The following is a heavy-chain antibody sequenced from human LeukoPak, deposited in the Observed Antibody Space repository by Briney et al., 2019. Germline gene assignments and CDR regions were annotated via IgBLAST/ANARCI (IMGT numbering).Heavy chain of an antibody. CDR2: IWYDGSNK. J-gene: IGHJ4*02. CDR3: ARELNWDCSSTSCSRRYFDY. CDR1: GFTFSSYG. D-gene: IGHD2-2*01. V-gene: IGHV3-33*01. Sequence: PGRSLRLSCAASGFTFSSYGMHWVRQAPGKGLEWVAVIWYDGSNKYYADSVKGRFTISRDNSKNTLYLQMNSLRAEDTAVYYCARELNWDCSSTSCSRRYFDYWGQGTLVTVSS.